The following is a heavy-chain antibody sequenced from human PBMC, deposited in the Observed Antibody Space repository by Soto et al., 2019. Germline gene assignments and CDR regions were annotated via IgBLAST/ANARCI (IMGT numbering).Heavy chain of an antibody. CDR3: ARDRYYDGVGYHYESAY. Sequence: ASVKVSCKASGGDFINYGISWVRQAPGQGLEWKGGIIPIFRSANYAQKFQGRVTIAADESTTTAYMELTTLTSEDTAVYYCARDRYYDGVGYHYESAYWGQGTLVTSPQ. J-gene: IGHJ4*02. CDR1: GGDFINYG. D-gene: IGHD3-22*01. CDR2: IIPIFRSA. V-gene: IGHV1-69*13.